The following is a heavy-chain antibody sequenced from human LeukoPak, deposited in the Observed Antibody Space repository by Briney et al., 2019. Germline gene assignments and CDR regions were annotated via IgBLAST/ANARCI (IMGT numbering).Heavy chain of an antibody. CDR3: AREAYCSSTSCLDY. CDR2: ISAYNGNT. J-gene: IGHJ4*02. D-gene: IGHD2-2*01. CDR1: GYTFTSYG. Sequence: ASVKVSCKASGYTFTSYGISWVRQAPGQGLEWMGWISAYNGNTNYAQKLQGRVTMTTDTSTSTAYMELRSLRSDDTAVYYCAREAYCSSTSCLDYWGQGTLVTVSS. V-gene: IGHV1-18*01.